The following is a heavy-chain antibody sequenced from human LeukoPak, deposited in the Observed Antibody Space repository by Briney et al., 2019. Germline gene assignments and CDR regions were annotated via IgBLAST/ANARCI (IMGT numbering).Heavy chain of an antibody. J-gene: IGHJ4*02. CDR3: ARVVSSGWYPFDY. CDR1: GGSFSGYY. Sequence: SETLSLTCAVYGGSFSGYYWSWIRQPPWKGLEWIGEINHSGSTNYNPSLKSRVTISVDTSKNQFSLKLSSVTAADTAVYYCARVVSSGWYPFDYWGQGTLVTVSS. D-gene: IGHD6-19*01. V-gene: IGHV4-34*01. CDR2: INHSGST.